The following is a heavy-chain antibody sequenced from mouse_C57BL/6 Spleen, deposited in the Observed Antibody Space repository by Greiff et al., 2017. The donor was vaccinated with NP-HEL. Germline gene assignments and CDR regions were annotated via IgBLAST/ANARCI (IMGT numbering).Heavy chain of an antibody. V-gene: IGHV10-3*01. CDR1: GFTFNTYA. D-gene: IGHD2-2*01. CDR3: VRERLYGYDTWFAY. CDR2: IRSKSSNYAT. J-gene: IGHJ3*01. Sequence: EVQLVESGGGLVQPKGSLKLSCAASGFTFNTYAMHWVRQAPGKGLEWVARIRSKSSNYATYYADSVKDRFTISRDDSQSMLYLQMNNLKTEDTAMYYCVRERLYGYDTWFAYWGQGTLVTVSA.